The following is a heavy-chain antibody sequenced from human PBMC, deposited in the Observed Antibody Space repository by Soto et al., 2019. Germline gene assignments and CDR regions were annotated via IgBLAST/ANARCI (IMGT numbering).Heavy chain of an antibody. Sequence: ASVKVSCKASGYTFTSYYMHWVRQAPGQGLEWMGIINPSGGSTSYAQKFQGRVTMTRDTSTSTVYMELSSLRSEDTAVYYCAREGKWELLRNWFDPWGQGTLVTVSS. CDR1: GYTFTSYY. CDR3: AREGKWELLRNWFDP. J-gene: IGHJ5*02. CDR2: INPSGGST. V-gene: IGHV1-46*01. D-gene: IGHD1-26*01.